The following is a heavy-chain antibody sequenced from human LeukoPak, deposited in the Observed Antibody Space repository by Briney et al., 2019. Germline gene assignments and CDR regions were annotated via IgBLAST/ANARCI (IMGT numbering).Heavy chain of an antibody. V-gene: IGHV3-21*01. CDR2: ISSSSSYI. CDR3: ARVRRFDSGYDSRAPNWFDP. J-gene: IGHJ5*02. CDR1: GFTFSSYS. D-gene: IGHD5-12*01. Sequence: GGSLRLSCAASGFTFSSYSMNWVRQAPGKGLEWVSSISSSSSYIYYADSVKGRYTVSRDNAKNSLYLQMNSLRAEDTAVYYCARVRRFDSGYDSRAPNWFDPWGQGTLVTVSS.